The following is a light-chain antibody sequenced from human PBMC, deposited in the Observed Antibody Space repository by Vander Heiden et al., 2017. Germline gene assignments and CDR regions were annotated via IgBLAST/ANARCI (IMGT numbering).Light chain of an antibody. J-gene: IGKJ3*01. CDR1: QSISSY. Sequence: DIQMTQSPSSLSASVGDRVTITCRASQSISSYLNWYQQKPGKAPKLLIYAASSLQSGVPSRFSGSGSGTDFTLTISRLQPEDFATYYCQQSYSTPQTFGPGTKVDIK. CDR2: AAS. V-gene: IGKV1-39*01. CDR3: QQSYSTPQT.